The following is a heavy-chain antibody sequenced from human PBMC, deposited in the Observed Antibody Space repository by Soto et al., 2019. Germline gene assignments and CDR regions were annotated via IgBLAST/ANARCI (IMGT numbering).Heavy chain of an antibody. CDR1: GFTFDDYT. Sequence: GGSLRLSCAASGFTFDDYTMHWVRQAPGKGLEWVSLISWDGGSTYYADSVKGRFTISRDNSKNSLYLQMNSLRTEDTALYYCAKDISSRTAMVGFDYWGQGTLVTVSS. J-gene: IGHJ4*02. CDR3: AKDISSRTAMVGFDY. CDR2: ISWDGGST. D-gene: IGHD5-18*01. V-gene: IGHV3-43*01.